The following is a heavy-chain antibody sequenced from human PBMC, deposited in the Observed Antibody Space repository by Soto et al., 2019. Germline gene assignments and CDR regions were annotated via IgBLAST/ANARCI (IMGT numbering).Heavy chain of an antibody. CDR3: ARMGDFWSGPGELDP. Sequence: QLQLRESGPGLVKPSETLSLTCTVSGGSISSSSYYWAWNRQSPGKGLEWIGSVYYNGFTYYNPSLKSRVTISVDTSKNQFSLTLTSGTAADTAVYYCARMGDFWSGPGELDPWGQGTLVTVSS. V-gene: IGHV4-39*01. CDR2: VYYNGFT. J-gene: IGHJ5*02. CDR1: GGSISSSSYY. D-gene: IGHD3-3*01.